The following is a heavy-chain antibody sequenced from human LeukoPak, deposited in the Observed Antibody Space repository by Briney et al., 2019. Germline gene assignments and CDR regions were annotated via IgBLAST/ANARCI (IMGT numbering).Heavy chain of an antibody. CDR2: IIPIFGTA. CDR3: ARDRGNGGNSGRRGAFDI. CDR1: GGTFSSYA. J-gene: IGHJ3*02. D-gene: IGHD4-23*01. V-gene: IGHV1-69*05. Sequence: GSSVKVSCKASGGTFSSYAISWVRQAPGQGLEWMGGIIPIFGTANYAQKFQGRVTITTDESTSTAYMELSSLRSEDTAVYYCARDRGNGGNSGRRGAFDIWGQGTMVTVSS.